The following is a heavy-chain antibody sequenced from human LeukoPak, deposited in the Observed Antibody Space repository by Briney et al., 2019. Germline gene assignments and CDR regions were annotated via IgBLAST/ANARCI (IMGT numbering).Heavy chain of an antibody. J-gene: IGHJ4*02. CDR3: AISRELARLFDY. V-gene: IGHV3-30*03. Sequence: GRSLTLSCAASGFTFSSYGMHWVRQAPGKGLERVAVISYDGSNKYYADSVKGRFTISRDNSKNTLYLQMNSLRAEDTAVYYCAISRELARLFDYWGQGTLVTVSS. D-gene: IGHD6-13*01. CDR2: ISYDGSNK. CDR1: GFTFSSYG.